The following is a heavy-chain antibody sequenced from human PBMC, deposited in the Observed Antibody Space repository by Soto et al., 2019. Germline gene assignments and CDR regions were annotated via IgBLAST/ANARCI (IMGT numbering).Heavy chain of an antibody. V-gene: IGHV3-23*01. Sequence: GGSLRLSCAASGFTFSSYAMSWVRQAPGKGLEWVSAISGSGGSTYYADSVKGRFTISRDNSKNTLYLQMNSLRAEDTAVYYWAKAPLWFGELFPNWFAPGGQGPLVTVSS. J-gene: IGHJ5*02. CDR2: ISGSGGST. D-gene: IGHD3-10*01. CDR3: AKAPLWFGELFPNWFAP. CDR1: GFTFSSYA.